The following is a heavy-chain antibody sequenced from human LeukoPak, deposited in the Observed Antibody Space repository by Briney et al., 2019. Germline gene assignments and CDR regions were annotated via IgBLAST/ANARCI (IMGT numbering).Heavy chain of an antibody. V-gene: IGHV3-23*01. J-gene: IGHJ4*02. Sequence: PGGSLRLSCAASGFTFSSYAMSWVRQAPGKGLEWVSAISGSGGSTYYAGSVKGRFTISRDNSKNTLYLQMNSLRAEDTAVYYCAKGRDIVVVPAAIPEGYWGQGTLVTVSS. CDR1: GFTFSSYA. CDR3: AKGRDIVVVPAAIPEGY. CDR2: ISGSGGST. D-gene: IGHD2-2*02.